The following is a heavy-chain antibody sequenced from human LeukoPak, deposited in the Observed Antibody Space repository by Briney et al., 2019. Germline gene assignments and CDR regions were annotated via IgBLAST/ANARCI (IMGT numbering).Heavy chain of an antibody. CDR2: INPNSGGT. CDR3: ARAAYSSGWYLSDYYGMDV. CDR1: GYTFTGYY. Sequence: VASVKVSCEASGYTFTGYYMHWVRQAPGQGLEWMGWINPNSGGTNYAQKFQGRVTMTRDTSISTAYMELSRLRSDDTAVYYCARAAYSSGWYLSDYYGMDVWGQGTTVTVSS. V-gene: IGHV1-2*02. J-gene: IGHJ6*02. D-gene: IGHD6-19*01.